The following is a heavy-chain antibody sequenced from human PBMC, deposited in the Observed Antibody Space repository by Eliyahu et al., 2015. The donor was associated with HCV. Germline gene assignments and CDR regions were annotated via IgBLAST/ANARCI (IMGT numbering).Heavy chain of an antibody. D-gene: IGHD1-1*01. CDR1: GGSXSSGGYY. CDR2: IYYSGST. J-gene: IGHJ3*02. CDR3: ARDSTDLGAFDI. V-gene: IGHV4-31*03. Sequence: QVQLQESGPGLVKPSQTLSLTCTVSGGSXSSGGYYWSWIRQHPGKGLEWIGYIYYSGSTYYNPSLKSRVTISVDTSKNQFSLKLSSVTAADTAVYYCARDSTDLGAFDIWGQGTMVTVSS.